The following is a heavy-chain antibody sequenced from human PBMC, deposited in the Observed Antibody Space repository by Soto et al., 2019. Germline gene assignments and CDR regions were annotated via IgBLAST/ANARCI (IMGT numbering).Heavy chain of an antibody. CDR2: IYHSGST. D-gene: IGHD6-13*01. J-gene: IGHJ4*02. CDR3: ATVAASGTKFDY. CDR1: GGSISSSNW. Sequence: QVQLQESGPGLVKPSGTLSLTCAVSGGSISSSNWWSWVRQPPGKGLEWIGEIYHSGSTNYNTSLESRVTLSVDKSHNQFSRKRSAVTAADTAVYCCATVAASGTKFDYWGQGTLVTVSS. V-gene: IGHV4-4*01.